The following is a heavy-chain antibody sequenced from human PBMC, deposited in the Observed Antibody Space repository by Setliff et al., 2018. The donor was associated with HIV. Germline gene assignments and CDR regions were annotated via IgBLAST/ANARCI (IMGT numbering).Heavy chain of an antibody. V-gene: IGHV1-18*01. Sequence: GASVKVSCKPSGYTFTTYGLSWVRQAPGQGLEWMGWISTYSDETSYSQKFQGRVTMTTDTSTSTVYMHLSSLRPDDTAVYYCARDGERYNFDIWGQGTMVTVSS. J-gene: IGHJ3*02. CDR1: GYTFTTYG. D-gene: IGHD2-21*01. CDR2: ISTYSDET. CDR3: ARDGERYNFDI.